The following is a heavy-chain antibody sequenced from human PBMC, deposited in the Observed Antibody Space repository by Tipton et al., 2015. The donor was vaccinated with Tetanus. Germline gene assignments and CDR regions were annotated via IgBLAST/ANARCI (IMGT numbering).Heavy chain of an antibody. D-gene: IGHD6-19*01. CDR1: GGSISSGGYY. CDR2: IYYSGTT. CDR3: ARERVNLAVAAGFDY. J-gene: IGHJ4*02. Sequence: TLSLTCTVSGGSISSGGYYWSWIRQHPGKGLEWIGYIYYSGTTYYNPSLKSRVTISVDTSKNQFSLKPSSVTAADTAVYYCARERVNLAVAAGFDYWGQGTLVTVSS. V-gene: IGHV4-31*03.